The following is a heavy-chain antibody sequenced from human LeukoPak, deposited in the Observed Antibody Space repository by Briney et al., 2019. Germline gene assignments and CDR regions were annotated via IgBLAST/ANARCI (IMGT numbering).Heavy chain of an antibody. CDR3: ARAPNYGDYGGQ. V-gene: IGHV3-53*01. D-gene: IGHD4-17*01. CDR1: GFTVSNNY. J-gene: IGHJ4*02. Sequence: GGSLRLSCAASGFTVSNNYMRWVRQAPGKGLEWVSLIYGGGTTYYADSVKGRFTISSDSSKNTLYLQMNSLRAEDTAVYYCARAPNYGDYGGQWGRGTLVTVSS. CDR2: IYGGGTT.